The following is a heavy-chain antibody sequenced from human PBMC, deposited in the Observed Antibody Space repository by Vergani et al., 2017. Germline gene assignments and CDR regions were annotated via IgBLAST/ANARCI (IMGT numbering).Heavy chain of an antibody. CDR3: ARGAQIVVVVAATPSDY. J-gene: IGHJ4*02. V-gene: IGHV3-30*03. D-gene: IGHD2-15*01. CDR2: ISYDGSNK. Sequence: QVQLVESGGGVVQPGRSLRLSCAASGFTFSSYGMHWVRQAPGKGLEWVAVISYDGSNKYYADSVKGRFTISRDNSKNTLYLQMNSLRAEDTAVYYCARGAQIVVVVAATPSDYWGQGTLVTVSS. CDR1: GFTFSSYG.